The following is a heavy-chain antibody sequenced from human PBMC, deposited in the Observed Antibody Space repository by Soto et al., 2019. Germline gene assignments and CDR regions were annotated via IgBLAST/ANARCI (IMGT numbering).Heavy chain of an antibody. J-gene: IGHJ6*02. CDR1: GFTFSYYG. Sequence: PGGSLRLSCAASGFTFSYYGMHWVRQAPGKGLEWVAVISYDGSNKYFADSVKGRFTISRDNSKNTLYLQMNSLRGEDTAIYYCAKDRSSEYGMDVWGQGTTVTVSS. D-gene: IGHD6-19*01. CDR2: ISYDGSNK. CDR3: AKDRSSEYGMDV. V-gene: IGHV3-30*18.